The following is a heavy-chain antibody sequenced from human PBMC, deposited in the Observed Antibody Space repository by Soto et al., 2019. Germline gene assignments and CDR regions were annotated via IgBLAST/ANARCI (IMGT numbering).Heavy chain of an antibody. V-gene: IGHV3-23*01. D-gene: IGHD5-18*01. J-gene: IGHJ4*02. CDR3: ATSYSYRNFDS. CDR1: AFISSRYA. Sequence: PGGSFRLSCAASAFISSRYAMRWVRQAPGKGLEWVSAISGSGGSTYYADSVKGRFTISRDNSKNTLYLQMNSLRAEDTAVYYCATSYSYRNFDSWGEGTPVTSPQ. CDR2: ISGSGGST.